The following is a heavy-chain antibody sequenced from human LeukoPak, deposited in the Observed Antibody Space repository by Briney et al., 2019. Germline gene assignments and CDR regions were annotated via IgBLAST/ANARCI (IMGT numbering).Heavy chain of an antibody. Sequence: GGSLRLSCAASGFTFSNYAMHWVRQAPGKGLEWVTFIRYDGSNKYYAESVKGRFTISRDNSKNTLYLQMSSLRAEHTAVYYCAKAIHSSSSGVVDYWGQGTLVTVSS. CDR1: GFTFSNYA. D-gene: IGHD6-6*01. CDR2: IRYDGSNK. CDR3: AKAIHSSSSGVVDY. V-gene: IGHV3-30*02. J-gene: IGHJ4*02.